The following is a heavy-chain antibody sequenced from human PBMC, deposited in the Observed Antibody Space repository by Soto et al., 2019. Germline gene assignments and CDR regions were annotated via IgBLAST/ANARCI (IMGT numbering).Heavy chain of an antibody. CDR1: GFTVSSNY. CDR2: IYSGGST. V-gene: IGHV3-66*01. D-gene: IGHD5-18*01. CDR3: ARSQVGVTAMENYYYYYMDV. Sequence: EVQLVESGGGLVQPGGSLRLSCAASGFTVSSNYMSWVRQAPGKGLEWVSVIYSGGSTYYADSVKGRVTISRDNSKNTLYLQMNSLRAEETAVYYCARSQVGVTAMENYYYYYMDVWGKGTTVTVSS. J-gene: IGHJ6*03.